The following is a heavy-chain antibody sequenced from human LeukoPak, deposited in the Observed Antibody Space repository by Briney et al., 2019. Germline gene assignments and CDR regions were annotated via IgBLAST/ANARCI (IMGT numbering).Heavy chain of an antibody. V-gene: IGHV1-69*06. CDR1: GGTFSSYA. CDR2: IIPIFGTA. CDR3: ARPIAAAGTEPYYYYMDV. J-gene: IGHJ6*03. Sequence: GASVKVSCKASGGTFSSYAISWVRQAPGQGLEWMGGIIPIFGTANYAQKFQGRVTITADKSTSTAYMELSSLRSEDTAVYYCARPIAAAGTEPYYYYMDVWGKGTTVTVSS. D-gene: IGHD6-13*01.